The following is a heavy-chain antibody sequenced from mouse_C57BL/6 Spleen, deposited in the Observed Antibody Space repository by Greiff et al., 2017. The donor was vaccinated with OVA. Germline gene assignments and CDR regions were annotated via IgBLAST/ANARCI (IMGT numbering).Heavy chain of an antibody. J-gene: IGHJ1*03. CDR3: ARGDTTVVDKDV. D-gene: IGHD1-1*01. Sequence: QVQLQQPGAELVKPGASVKLSCKASGYTFTSYWMQWVKQRPGQGLEWIGEIDPSDSYTNYNQKFKGKATLTVDTSSSTAYMQLSSLTSEDSAVYYCARGDTTVVDKDVWGTGTTVTVSS. CDR1: GYTFTSYW. V-gene: IGHV1-50*01. CDR2: IDPSDSYT.